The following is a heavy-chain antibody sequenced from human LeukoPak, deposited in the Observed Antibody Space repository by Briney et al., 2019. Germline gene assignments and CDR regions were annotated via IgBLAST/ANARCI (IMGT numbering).Heavy chain of an antibody. J-gene: IGHJ4*02. Sequence: PGGSLRLSCAASGFTFNSYSVNWVRQAPGKGLEWVSYISSSSSTRYYADSVKGRFTISRDNAKNSLYLQMNSLRAEDTAVYYCARDGSRGGAPWYFFDCWGQGTLVTVSS. V-gene: IGHV3-48*04. CDR2: ISSSSSTR. CDR3: ARDGSRGGAPWYFFDC. D-gene: IGHD1-26*01. CDR1: GFTFNSYS.